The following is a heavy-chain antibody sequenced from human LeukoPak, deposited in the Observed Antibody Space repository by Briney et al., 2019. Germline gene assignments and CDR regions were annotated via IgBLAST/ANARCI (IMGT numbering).Heavy chain of an antibody. Sequence: GASVKVSCKASGGSLSSFALNWVRQTPGQGLEWMGGIIPIFGSTNYAQKFQVRVTITADESRNTAYMELNSPRSEDTGVYYCARVMVVAGNGGYFLYWGQGTLVTVSS. CDR3: ARVMVVAGNGGYFLY. J-gene: IGHJ1*01. CDR2: IIPIFGST. CDR1: GGSLSSFA. D-gene: IGHD2-15*01. V-gene: IGHV1-69*13.